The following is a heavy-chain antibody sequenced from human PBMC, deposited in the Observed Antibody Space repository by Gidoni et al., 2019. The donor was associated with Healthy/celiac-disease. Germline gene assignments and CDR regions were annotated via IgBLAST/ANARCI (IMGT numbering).Heavy chain of an antibody. CDR2: IYYSGST. V-gene: IGHV4-39*01. Sequence: QLQLQESGPGLVKPSETLYLTCTVSGGPISSSSYYWGWIRHPPGKGLEWIGSIYYSGSTSYNPSLKSRVTISVDTSKNQFSLKLSSVTAADTAVYYCARGPSSTSVIDYWGQGTLVTVSS. CDR3: ARGPSSTSVIDY. J-gene: IGHJ4*02. D-gene: IGHD2-2*01. CDR1: GGPISSSSYY.